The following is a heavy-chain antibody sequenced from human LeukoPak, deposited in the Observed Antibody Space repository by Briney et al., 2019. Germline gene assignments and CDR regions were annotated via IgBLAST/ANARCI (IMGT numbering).Heavy chain of an antibody. CDR1: GDTLTSYG. J-gene: IGHJ5*02. CDR2: ISAYNYNT. D-gene: IGHD3-10*01. CDR3: ARDRTWFGEFINWFDP. V-gene: IGHV1-18*01. Sequence: ASVKVSCKASGDTLTSYGISWVRQAPAQGLEWMGWISAYNYNTNYVQKLQGRVTMTTDTSTSTAYMELRSLRADYTAVYYCARDRTWFGEFINWFDPWGQGNLVTVSS.